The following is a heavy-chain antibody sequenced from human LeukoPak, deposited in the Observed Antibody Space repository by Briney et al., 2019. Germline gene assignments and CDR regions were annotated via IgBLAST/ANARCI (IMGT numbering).Heavy chain of an antibody. CDR3: ARDGLYDFWSGYYKHYYYMDV. CDR1: GFTFSSYG. Sequence: GRSLRLSCAASGFTFSSYGMHWVRQAPGKGLEWVAVIWYDGSNKYYADSVKGRFTISRDNSKNTLYLQMNSLRAEDTAVYYCARDGLYDFWSGYYKHYYYMDVWGKGTTVTVSS. J-gene: IGHJ6*03. D-gene: IGHD3-3*01. CDR2: IWYDGSNK. V-gene: IGHV3-33*01.